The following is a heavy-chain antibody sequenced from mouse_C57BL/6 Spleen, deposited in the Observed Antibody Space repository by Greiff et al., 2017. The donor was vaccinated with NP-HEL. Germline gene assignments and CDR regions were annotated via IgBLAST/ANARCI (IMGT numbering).Heavy chain of an antibody. CDR1: GYTFNSYW. J-gene: IGHJ4*01. V-gene: IGHV1-69*01. CDR2: IDPSDSYT. Sequence: VQLQQPGAELVMPGASVKLSCKASGYTFNSYWMHWVKQRPGQGLEWIGEIDPSDSYTNYNQKFKGKSTLTVDKSSSTAYMQLSSLTSEDSAVYYCARRWSYYYAMDYWGQGTSVTVSS. D-gene: IGHD1-1*02. CDR3: ARRWSYYYAMDY.